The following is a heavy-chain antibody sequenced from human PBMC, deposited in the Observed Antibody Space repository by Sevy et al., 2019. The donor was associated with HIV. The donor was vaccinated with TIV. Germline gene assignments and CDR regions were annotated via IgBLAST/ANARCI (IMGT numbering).Heavy chain of an antibody. CDR2: IRYDGSNK. D-gene: IGHD3-16*02. Sequence: GGSLRLSCAASGFTFSSYGMHWVRQAPGKGLEWVAFIRYDGSNKYYADSVKGRFTISRDNSKNTLYLQMNSLRAEDTAVYYCAKEVPFYRNFDYWGQGTLVTVSS. J-gene: IGHJ4*02. CDR1: GFTFSSYG. V-gene: IGHV3-30*02. CDR3: AKEVPFYRNFDY.